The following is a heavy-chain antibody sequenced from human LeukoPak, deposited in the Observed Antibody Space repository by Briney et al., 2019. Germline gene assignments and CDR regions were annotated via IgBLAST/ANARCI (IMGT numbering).Heavy chain of an antibody. CDR3: ARTRNYAITE. V-gene: IGHV3-7*03. CDR1: GFTFSSCW. J-gene: IGHJ1*01. CDR2: IKEDGSKK. D-gene: IGHD1-7*01. Sequence: GGSLRLSCAASGFTFSSCWMTWVRQAPGKGLEWVANIKEDGSKKNYVDSVKGRFTIFRDNAKNSLYLQMNSLRAEDTAVYYCARTRNYAITEWGQGTLVTVS.